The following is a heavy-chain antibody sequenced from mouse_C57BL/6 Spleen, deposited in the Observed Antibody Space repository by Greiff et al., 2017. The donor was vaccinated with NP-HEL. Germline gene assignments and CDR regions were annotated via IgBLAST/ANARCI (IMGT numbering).Heavy chain of an antibody. Sequence: EVMLVESGGGLVKPGGSLKLSCAASGFTFSGYGMHWVRQAPEKGLEWVAYISRGSSTIYYADTVKGRFTISRDNAKNSLFLQMTSLRSEDTAMDYCATRATVDDYAMDYWGQGTTVTVSS. CDR1: GFTFSGYG. CDR3: ATRATVDDYAMDY. CDR2: ISRGSSTI. V-gene: IGHV5-17*01. D-gene: IGHD1-1*01. J-gene: IGHJ4*01.